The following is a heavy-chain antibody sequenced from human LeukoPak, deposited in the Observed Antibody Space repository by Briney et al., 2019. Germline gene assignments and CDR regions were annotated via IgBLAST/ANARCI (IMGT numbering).Heavy chain of an antibody. CDR2: INHSGST. D-gene: IGHD3-9*01. J-gene: IGHJ4*02. CDR3: AMTYYDILTGYSGPDY. V-gene: IGHV4-34*01. Sequence: SETLSLTCAVYGGSFSGYYWSWIRQPPGKGLEWIGEINHSGSTNYNPSLKSRVTISVDTSKNQFSLKLSSVTAADTAVYYCAMTYYDILTGYSGPDYWGQGTLVTVSS. CDR1: GGSFSGYY.